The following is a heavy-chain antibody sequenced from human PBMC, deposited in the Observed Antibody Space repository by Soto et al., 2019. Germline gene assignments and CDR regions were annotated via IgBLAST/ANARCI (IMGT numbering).Heavy chain of an antibody. V-gene: IGHV1-69*01. CDR1: GGTFSSYA. D-gene: IGHD3-22*01. Sequence: QVQLVQSGAEVKKPGSSVKVSCKASGGTFSSYAISWVRQAPGQGLEWMGGIIPIFGTANYAQKFQGRVTITADESTSTAYMERSSLRSEDTAVYYCARESYYDSSGYGDAFDIWGQGTMVTVSS. CDR3: ARESYYDSSGYGDAFDI. CDR2: IIPIFGTA. J-gene: IGHJ3*02.